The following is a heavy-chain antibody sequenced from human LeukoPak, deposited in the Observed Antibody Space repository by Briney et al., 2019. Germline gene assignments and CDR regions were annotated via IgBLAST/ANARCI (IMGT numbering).Heavy chain of an antibody. CDR1: GFTFSSYG. D-gene: IGHD4-17*01. J-gene: IGHJ4*02. V-gene: IGHV3-30*18. CDR2: ISYDGSNK. CDR3: AKDLSTIYGDYEFDY. Sequence: GGSLRLSCAASGFTFSSYGMHWVRQAPGKGLEWVAVISYDGSNKYYADSVKGRFTISRDNSKNTLYLQMNSLRAEDTAVYYCAKDLSTIYGDYEFDYWGQGTLVTASS.